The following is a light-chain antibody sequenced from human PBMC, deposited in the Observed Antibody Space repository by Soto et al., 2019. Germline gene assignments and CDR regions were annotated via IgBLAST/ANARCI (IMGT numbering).Light chain of an antibody. V-gene: IGLV1-44*01. J-gene: IGLJ2*01. CDR3: AAWDDSLNGPVV. CDR1: SSNLGSNT. CDR2: SNN. Sequence: QSVLTQPPSASGTPGQRVTISCSGSSSNLGSNTVNWYQQLPGTAPKLLIYSNNQRPSGAPDRFSGSKSGTSASLAISGLQSEDEADYYCAAWDDSLNGPVVFGGGTKLTVL.